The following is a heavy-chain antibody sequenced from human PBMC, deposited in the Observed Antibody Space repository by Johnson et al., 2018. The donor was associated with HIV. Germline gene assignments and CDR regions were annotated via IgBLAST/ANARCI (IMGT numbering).Heavy chain of an antibody. CDR1: GFTFSSYA. J-gene: IGHJ3*02. V-gene: IGHV3-64*01. CDR3: ARDEPTDDAFDI. Sequence: VQLVESGGGLVQPGGSLRLSCAASGFTFSSYAMHWVRQAPGKGLEYVSAISSNGDSTYYANSVKGRFTISRDNSKNTLYLQMGSLRAEDMAVYYCARDEPTDDAFDIWGQGTMVTVSS. CDR2: ISSNGDST.